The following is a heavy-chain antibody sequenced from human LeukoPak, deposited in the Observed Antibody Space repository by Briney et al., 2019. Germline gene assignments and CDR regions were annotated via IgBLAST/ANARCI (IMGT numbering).Heavy chain of an antibody. V-gene: IGHV1-18*01. CDR2: ISAYNGNT. Sequence: AASVKVSCKASGYTFTSYGISWVRQAPGQGLEWMGWISAYNGNTNYAQKLQGRVTMTTDTSTSTAYMELRSLRSDDTAVYYCARDQYSTRIVGATMSPGGYWGQGTLVTVSS. D-gene: IGHD1-26*01. CDR1: GYTFTSYG. CDR3: ARDQYSTRIVGATMSPGGY. J-gene: IGHJ4*02.